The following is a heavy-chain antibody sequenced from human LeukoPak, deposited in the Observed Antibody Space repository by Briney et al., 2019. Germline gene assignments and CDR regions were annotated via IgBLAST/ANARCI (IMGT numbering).Heavy chain of an antibody. Sequence: GASVKVSCKASGITYSGYAISWVRKAPGQGLEWMGGIIPIFGTANYAQKFQGRVTITADESTSTAYMELSSLRSEDTAVYYCARSKDYDFWSGYRNWFDPWGQGTLVTVSS. D-gene: IGHD3-3*01. CDR3: ARSKDYDFWSGYRNWFDP. J-gene: IGHJ5*02. CDR2: IIPIFGTA. CDR1: GITYSGYA. V-gene: IGHV1-69*13.